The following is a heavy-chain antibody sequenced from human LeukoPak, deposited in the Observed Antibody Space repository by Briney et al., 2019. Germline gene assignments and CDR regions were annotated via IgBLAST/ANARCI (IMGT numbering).Heavy chain of an antibody. CDR2: IRFDGTSE. CDR3: ASGVVVTAG. J-gene: IGHJ4*02. D-gene: IGHD2-21*02. Sequence: GGSLRLSCAASGFTFSNFGMHWVRQAPGKGLEWVAFIRFDGTSEFYADSVKARFTISRDNSQNTVSLQMNSLRAEDTAVYYCASGVVVTAGWGQGTLVTVSS. V-gene: IGHV3-30*02. CDR1: GFTFSNFG.